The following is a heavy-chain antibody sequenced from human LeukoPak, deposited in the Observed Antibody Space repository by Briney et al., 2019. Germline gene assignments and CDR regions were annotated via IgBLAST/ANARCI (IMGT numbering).Heavy chain of an antibody. Sequence: ASVKVSCKASGYTFTGYYMHWVRQAPGQGLEWMGWMNPNSGNTGYAQKFQGRVTMTRNTSISTAYMELSSLRSEDTAVYYCARGLRETTYYFDYWGQGTLLTVSS. V-gene: IGHV1-8*02. CDR2: MNPNSGNT. CDR1: GYTFTGYY. J-gene: IGHJ4*02. D-gene: IGHD3-10*01. CDR3: ARGLRETTYYFDY.